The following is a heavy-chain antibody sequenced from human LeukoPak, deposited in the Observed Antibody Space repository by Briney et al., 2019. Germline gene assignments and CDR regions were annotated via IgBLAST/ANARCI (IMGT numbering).Heavy chain of an antibody. D-gene: IGHD3-10*01. J-gene: IGHJ3*02. CDR1: GGSISTYY. V-gene: IGHV4-59*12. CDR2: IYYSGST. CDR3: ARTITMVRGVIVGAFDI. Sequence: SETLSLTCTVSGGSISTYYWSWIRQPPGKGLEWIGYIYYSGSTNYNPSLKSRVTISVDTSKNQFSLKLSSVTAADTAVYYCARTITMVRGVIVGAFDIWGQGTMVTVSS.